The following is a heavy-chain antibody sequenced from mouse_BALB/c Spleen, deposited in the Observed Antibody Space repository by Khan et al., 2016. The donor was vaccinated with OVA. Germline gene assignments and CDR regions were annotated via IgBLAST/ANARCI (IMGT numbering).Heavy chain of an antibody. CDR2: INTHSGVP. Sequence: QIQLVQSGPELKKPGETVRISCKASGYTFTTAGMQWVQKMPGKGLKWIGWINTHSGVPKYAEDFKGRFAFSLDTSASTAYLQITNLKNEDTATYFWARGGAAYYRNDGGAMDYWGHGTSVTVSS. V-gene: IGHV9-4*02. D-gene: IGHD2-14*01. CDR3: ARGGAAYYRNDGGAMDY. J-gene: IGHJ4*01. CDR1: GYTFTTAG.